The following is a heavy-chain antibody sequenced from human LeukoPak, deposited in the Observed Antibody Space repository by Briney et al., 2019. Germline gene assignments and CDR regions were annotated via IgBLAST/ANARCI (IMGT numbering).Heavy chain of an antibody. D-gene: IGHD6-6*01. CDR3: ARQDSSSSDPGRYYYYYMDV. CDR2: IYPGDSDT. V-gene: IGHV5-51*01. J-gene: IGHJ6*03. CDR1: GYSFTSYW. Sequence: GESLKISCKGSGYSFTSYWIGWVRQMPGKGLEWMGIIYPGDSDTRYSPSFQGQVTISADKSISTAYLQWSSLKASDTAMYYCARQDSSSSDPGRYYYYYMDVWGKGTTVTVSS.